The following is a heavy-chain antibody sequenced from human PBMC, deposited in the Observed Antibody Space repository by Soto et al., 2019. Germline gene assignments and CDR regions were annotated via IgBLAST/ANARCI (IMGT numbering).Heavy chain of an antibody. Sequence: QLQLQESGSGLVKPSQTLSLTCAVSGGSISSADYSWSWIRQPPGKGLEWIGFIYHSGSTSDNPSLKSRVTISVDRSKNQVSLKLNSVIAADTAVYYCAGETSGLNWFDPWGQGTLVTVSS. V-gene: IGHV4-30-2*01. CDR2: IYHSGST. D-gene: IGHD3-10*01. J-gene: IGHJ5*02. CDR1: GGSISSADYS. CDR3: AGETSGLNWFDP.